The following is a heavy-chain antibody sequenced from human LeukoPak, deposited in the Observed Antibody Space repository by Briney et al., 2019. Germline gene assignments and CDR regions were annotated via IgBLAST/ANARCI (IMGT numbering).Heavy chain of an antibody. J-gene: IGHJ4*02. CDR3: ARAVVGATIDY. D-gene: IGHD1-26*01. Sequence: AAVKVSCKASGYTFTSYGISWVRQAPGQGLEWMGWLSAYNGNTNYAQKLQGRVTMTTDTSTSTAYIELRSLRSDDTAVYYCARAVVGATIDYWGQGTLVTVSS. CDR2: LSAYNGNT. V-gene: IGHV1-18*01. CDR1: GYTFTSYG.